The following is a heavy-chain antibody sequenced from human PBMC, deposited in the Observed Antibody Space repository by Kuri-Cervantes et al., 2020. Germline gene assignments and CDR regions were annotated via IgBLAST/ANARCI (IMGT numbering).Heavy chain of an antibody. Sequence: GESLKISCAASGFTFSSYGMHWVRQAPGKGLEWVAVIWYDGSNKYYADSVKGRFTISRDNSKNTLYLQMNSLRAEDTAVYYCAREGGGYYDILTGYYRAEYVQHWGQGALVTVSS. V-gene: IGHV3-33*01. D-gene: IGHD3-9*01. J-gene: IGHJ1*01. CDR1: GFTFSSYG. CDR3: AREGGGYYDILTGYYRAEYVQH. CDR2: IWYDGSNK.